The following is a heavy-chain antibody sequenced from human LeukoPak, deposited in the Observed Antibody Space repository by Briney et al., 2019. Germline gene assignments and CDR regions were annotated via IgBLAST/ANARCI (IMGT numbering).Heavy chain of an antibody. CDR1: GFTFSSYA. CDR3: AKAREQWLVTYYGMDV. J-gene: IGHJ6*02. CDR2: ISGSGGST. D-gene: IGHD6-19*01. Sequence: GGSLRLSCAASGFTFSSYAMSWVRQAPGKGLEWVSAISGSGGSTYYADSVKGRFTISRDNSKNTLYLQMNSLRAEDTAVYYCAKAREQWLVTYYGMDVWGQGTTVTVSS. V-gene: IGHV3-23*01.